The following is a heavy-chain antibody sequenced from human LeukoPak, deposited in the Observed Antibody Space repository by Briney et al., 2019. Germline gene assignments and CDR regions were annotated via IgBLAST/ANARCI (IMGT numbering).Heavy chain of an antibody. CDR1: GFTFSSNW. Sequence: GGSLRLSCATSGFTFSSNWMSWVRHAPGRGLDWVANINPDGSAQYYAASVKGRFTVSRDNAKNSLYLQMNSLRVEDTAVYYCARDYDFWSGLFDPWGQGTLVTVSS. V-gene: IGHV3-7*01. J-gene: IGHJ5*02. CDR2: INPDGSAQ. CDR3: ARDYDFWSGLFDP. D-gene: IGHD3-3*01.